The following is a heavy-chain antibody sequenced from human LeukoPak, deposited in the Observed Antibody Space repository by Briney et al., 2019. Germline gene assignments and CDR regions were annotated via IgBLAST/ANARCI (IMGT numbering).Heavy chain of an antibody. V-gene: IGHV4-39*01. Sequence: SETLSLTCTVSGGSISSSSYYWCWIRQPPGKGLEWVGTIYYSGCTYYNPSITSRVTISVDTYKNQFSLKLSSVTAADTAVYYCARHKDYYYSYMDVWGKGTTVTISS. J-gene: IGHJ6*03. CDR3: ARHKDYYYSYMDV. CDR2: IYYSGCT. CDR1: GGSISSSSYY.